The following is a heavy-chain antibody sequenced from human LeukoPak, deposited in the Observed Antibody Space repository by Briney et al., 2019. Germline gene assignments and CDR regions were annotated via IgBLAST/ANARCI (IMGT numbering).Heavy chain of an antibody. V-gene: IGHV3-53*01. CDR3: ARDHGRGYCSSTSCYPRGDF. Sequence: GGSLRLSCAASGFAVSTNYMSWVRQAPGKGPEWVSVIYSGDNTYYSDSVKGRFTISRDNSKNTLNLQMNSLRAEDTAVYYCARDHGRGYCSSTSCYPRGDFWGQGTLVTVSS. D-gene: IGHD2-2*01. J-gene: IGHJ4*02. CDR1: GFAVSTNY. CDR2: IYSGDNT.